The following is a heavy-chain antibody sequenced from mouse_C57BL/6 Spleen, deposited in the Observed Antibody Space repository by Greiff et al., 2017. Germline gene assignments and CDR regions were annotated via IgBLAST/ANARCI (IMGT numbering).Heavy chain of an antibody. CDR1: GYTFTSYD. J-gene: IGHJ4*01. Sequence: QVQLKQSGPELVKPGASVKLSCKASGYTFTSYDINWVKQRPGQGLEWIGWIYPRDGSTKYNEKFKGKATLTVDTSSSTAYMELHSLTSEDSAVYFCARETAMAKGYYAMDYWGQGTSVTVSS. V-gene: IGHV1-85*01. CDR2: IYPRDGST. CDR3: ARETAMAKGYYAMDY. D-gene: IGHD1-2*01.